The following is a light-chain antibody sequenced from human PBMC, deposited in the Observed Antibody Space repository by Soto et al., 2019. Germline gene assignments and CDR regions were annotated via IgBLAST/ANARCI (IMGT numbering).Light chain of an antibody. J-gene: IGLJ1*01. V-gene: IGLV1-40*01. Sequence: QSVLTQPPSVSEAPGQRFTISCTGSGSNIGAGYEAHWYQQVPGTAPKLLIYENNHRPSGVPDRFSGSKSGTSASLAITGLQAEDEAEYYCQSYDSSLSGYVVGTGTKVTVL. CDR2: ENN. CDR1: GSNIGAGYE. CDR3: QSYDSSLSGYV.